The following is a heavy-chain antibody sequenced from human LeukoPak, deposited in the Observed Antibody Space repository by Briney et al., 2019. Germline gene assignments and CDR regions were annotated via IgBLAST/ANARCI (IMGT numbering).Heavy chain of an antibody. J-gene: IGHJ4*02. CDR1: GFTFSSYA. CDR2: ISYDGSNK. D-gene: IGHD5-18*01. Sequence: GRSLRLSCAASGFTFSSYAIHWVRQAPGKGLEWVAVISYDGSNKYHADSVKGRFTISRDNSKNTLYLQMNSLRAEDTAVYYCARSARETKEEIQLWLRGYFDYWGQGTLVTVSS. V-gene: IGHV3-30-3*01. CDR3: ARSARETKEEIQLWLRGYFDY.